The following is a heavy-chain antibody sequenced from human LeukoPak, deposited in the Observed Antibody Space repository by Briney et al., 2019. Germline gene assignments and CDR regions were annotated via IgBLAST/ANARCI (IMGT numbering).Heavy chain of an antibody. CDR1: GFTFSNYA. CDR2: ISYDGSYE. CDR3: ARGARKGDDYGGFFDY. V-gene: IGHV3-30*04. D-gene: IGHD4-23*01. Sequence: GGSLRLSCAASGFTFSNYAMHWVRQAPGKGLEWVAVISYDGSYEDYTDSVKGRFTISRDKSKNTLYLQMNSLRVEDTAVYYCARGARKGDDYGGFFDYWGQGTLVTVSS. J-gene: IGHJ4*02.